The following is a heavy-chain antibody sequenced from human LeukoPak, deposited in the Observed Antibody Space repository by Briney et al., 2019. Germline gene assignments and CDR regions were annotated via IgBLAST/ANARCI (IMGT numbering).Heavy chain of an antibody. Sequence: GGSLRLSCAASGFTFDDSAMHWVRQAPGKGLEWVAVISYDGSNKYYADSVKGRFTISRDNSKNTLYLQMNSLRAEDTAVYYCARRDSSSWYEDAFDIWGQGTMVTVSS. D-gene: IGHD6-13*01. J-gene: IGHJ3*02. CDR3: ARRDSSSWYEDAFDI. V-gene: IGHV3-30-3*01. CDR1: GFTFDDSA. CDR2: ISYDGSNK.